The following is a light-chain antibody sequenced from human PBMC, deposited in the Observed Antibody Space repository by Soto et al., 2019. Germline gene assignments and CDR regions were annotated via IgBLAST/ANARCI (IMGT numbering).Light chain of an antibody. CDR1: ASDVGAYNY. CDR2: EVT. J-gene: IGLJ1*01. V-gene: IGLV2-8*01. Sequence: QSALTQPPSASGSLGQSVTISCTGTASDVGAYNYVSWYQQHPGKAPKLMIYEVTKRPSGVPERFSGSKSGNTASLTVSGLQAEDEADYYCSSYAGSSTLYVFGTGTKVTVL. CDR3: SSYAGSSTLYV.